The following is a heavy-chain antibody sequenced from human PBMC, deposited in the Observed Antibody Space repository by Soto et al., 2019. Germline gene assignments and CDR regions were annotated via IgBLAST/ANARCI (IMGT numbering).Heavy chain of an antibody. D-gene: IGHD6-13*01. CDR1: GFTFDDYA. CDR2: ISWNSGSI. CDR3: ATGLGSSWDQALDY. J-gene: IGHJ4*02. V-gene: IGHV3-9*01. Sequence: EVQLVESGGGLVQPGRSLRLSCAASGFTFDDYAMHWVRQAPGKGLEWVSGISWNSGSIGYADSVKGRFTISRDNAKNSLYLQMNSLRAEDTALYYCATGLGSSWDQALDYWCQGTLVTVSS.